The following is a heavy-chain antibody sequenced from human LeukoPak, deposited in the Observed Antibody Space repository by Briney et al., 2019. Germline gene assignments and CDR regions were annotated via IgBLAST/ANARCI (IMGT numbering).Heavy chain of an antibody. J-gene: IGHJ4*02. V-gene: IGHV4-39*07. D-gene: IGHD5-12*01. CDR2: IYYSGST. CDR3: ARDPYTSGSYDF. CDR1: GGSISSSSYY. Sequence: PSETLSLTCTVSGGSISSSSYYWDWIRQPPGKGLEWIGSIYYSGSTYYNPSLKSRVTISVDTSKNQFSLKMISVTAADTAVYFCARDPYTSGSYDFWGQGTLVTVSS.